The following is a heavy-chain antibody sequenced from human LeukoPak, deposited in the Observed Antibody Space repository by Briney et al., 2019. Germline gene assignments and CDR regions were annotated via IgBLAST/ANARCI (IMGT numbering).Heavy chain of an antibody. D-gene: IGHD2-2*01. CDR3: ASNQLLSMGWSNWFDP. CDR1: GYTFTSYD. V-gene: IGHV1-8*01. Sequence: ASVKVSCKASGYTFTSYDINWVRQATGQGLEWMGWMNPNSGNTGYAQKFQGRVTMTRNTSISTAYMELSSLRSEGTAVYYCASNQLLSMGWSNWFDPWGQGTLVTVSS. J-gene: IGHJ5*02. CDR2: MNPNSGNT.